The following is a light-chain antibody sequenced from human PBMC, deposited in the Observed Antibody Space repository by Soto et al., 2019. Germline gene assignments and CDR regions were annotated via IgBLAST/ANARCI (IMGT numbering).Light chain of an antibody. V-gene: IGLV3-1*01. CDR2: QDR. CDR3: QAWDSSTGRV. CDR1: KLGDTS. Sequence: SYELTQPPSVSVSPGQTASITCSGDKLGDTSICWYQQKPGQSPVLVIYQDRKRPSGIPERFSGSNSGNTATLTISGTQALDEADYYCQAWDSSTGRVFGTGTKLTVL. J-gene: IGLJ1*01.